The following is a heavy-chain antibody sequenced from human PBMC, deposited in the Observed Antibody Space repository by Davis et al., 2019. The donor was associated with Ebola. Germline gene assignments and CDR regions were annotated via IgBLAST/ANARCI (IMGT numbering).Heavy chain of an antibody. J-gene: IGHJ5*02. CDR3: ARASWATVGTRWFDP. CDR2: INPSGGST. D-gene: IGHD6-13*01. CDR1: GYTFTSYY. Sequence: AASVKVSCKASGYTFTSYYMHWVRQAPGQGLEWMGIINPSGGSTSYYAQKFQGRVTMTRDTSTSTVYMELSSLRSEDTAVYYCARASWATVGTRWFDPWGQGTLVTVSS. V-gene: IGHV1-46*01.